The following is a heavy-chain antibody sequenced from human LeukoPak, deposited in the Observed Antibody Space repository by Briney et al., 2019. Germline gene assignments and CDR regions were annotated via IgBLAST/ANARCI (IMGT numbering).Heavy chain of an antibody. CDR3: ARVPSGGPFDY. Sequence: SVKVSCKASGYSFTSYGITWVRQAPGQGLEGMGWISAYNGNTNYAQRLQGRVTMTTDTSTSTAYMELRSLTSDDTAVYYCARVPSGGPFDYWGQGTLVTVSS. D-gene: IGHD2-15*01. CDR2: ISAYNGNT. J-gene: IGHJ4*02. V-gene: IGHV1-18*01. CDR1: GYSFTSYG.